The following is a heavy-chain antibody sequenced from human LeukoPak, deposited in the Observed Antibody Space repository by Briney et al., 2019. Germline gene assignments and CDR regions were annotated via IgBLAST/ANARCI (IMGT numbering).Heavy chain of an antibody. CDR3: ARGRASSYGYFDY. Sequence: GGSLRLSCTVSGFTFSDYYMSWVRQAPGKGLEWVSYISSSGSMLHYADSVEGRFTISRDNAKNTLYLQMNSLRAEDTAVYYCARGRASSYGYFDYWGQGTLVTVST. D-gene: IGHD5-18*01. V-gene: IGHV3-11*04. J-gene: IGHJ4*02. CDR2: ISSSGSML. CDR1: GFTFSDYY.